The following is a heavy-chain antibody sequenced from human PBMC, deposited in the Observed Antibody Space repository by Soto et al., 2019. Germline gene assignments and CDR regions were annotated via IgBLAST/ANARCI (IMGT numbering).Heavy chain of an antibody. CDR2: INHSGST. J-gene: IGHJ3*02. CDR3: ASSMITFGGVIADLDAFDI. D-gene: IGHD3-16*02. CDR1: GGSFSGYY. V-gene: IGHV4-34*01. Sequence: SETLSLTCAVYGGSFSGYYWSWIRQPPGKGLEWIGEINHSGSTNYNPSLKSRVTISVDTSKNQFSLKLSSVTAADTAVYYCASSMITFGGVIADLDAFDIWGQGTMVTVSS.